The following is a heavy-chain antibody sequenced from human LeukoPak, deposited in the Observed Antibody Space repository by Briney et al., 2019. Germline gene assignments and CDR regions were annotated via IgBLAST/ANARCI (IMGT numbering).Heavy chain of an antibody. J-gene: IGHJ4*02. D-gene: IGHD6-13*01. Sequence: SVKVSCKASGGTFSSYAISWVRQAPGQGLEWMGGIIPIFGTANYAQKFQGRVTITTDESTSTAYMELSSLRSEDTAVYYCASKLPGIAAAGIRGPVDYWGQGTLVTVSS. CDR1: GGTFSSYA. CDR2: IIPIFGTA. V-gene: IGHV1-69*05. CDR3: ASKLPGIAAAGIRGPVDY.